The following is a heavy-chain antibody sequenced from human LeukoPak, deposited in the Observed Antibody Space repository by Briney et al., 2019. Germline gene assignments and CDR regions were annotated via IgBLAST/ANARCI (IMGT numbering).Heavy chain of an antibody. CDR1: GGSISSYY. D-gene: IGHD3-22*01. CDR2: IYYSGST. CDR3: ARLVLGNYYDSSGYLDY. Sequence: SETLSLTCTVSGGSISSYYWSWIRQPPGKGLEWIGYIYYSGSTNYNPSLKSRVTISVDTSKNQFSLKLSSVTAADTAVYYCARLVLGNYYDSSGYLDYWRQGTLVTVS. J-gene: IGHJ4*02. V-gene: IGHV4-59*08.